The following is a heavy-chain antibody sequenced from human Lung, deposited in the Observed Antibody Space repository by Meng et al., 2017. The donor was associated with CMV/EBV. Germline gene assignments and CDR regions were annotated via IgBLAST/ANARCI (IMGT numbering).Heavy chain of an antibody. Sequence: GGSLRLXCVASGFTFSSYGMHWVRQAPGKGLEWVAYIRYDGSNEYYVDSVKGRFTISRDNSKNTLYLQMSSLRAEDTAVYYCAKGPTDFWSGYYIVSWGQGTLVTVSS. J-gene: IGHJ5*02. D-gene: IGHD3-3*01. CDR1: GFTFSSYG. CDR3: AKGPTDFWSGYYIVS. V-gene: IGHV3-30*02. CDR2: IRYDGSNE.